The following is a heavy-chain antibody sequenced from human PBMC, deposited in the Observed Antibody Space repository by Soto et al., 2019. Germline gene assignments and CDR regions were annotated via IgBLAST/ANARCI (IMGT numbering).Heavy chain of an antibody. V-gene: IGHV3-48*03. CDR2: INNRGTTT. CDR1: GFTFSSYE. CDR3: ARAKYYYDSSDFPLDGLDV. D-gene: IGHD3-22*01. Sequence: GGSLRLSCAASGFTFSSYEMNWVRQAPGKGLEWVSYINNRGTTTYYADSEKGRFTISRDNAKNSLYLQMNSLRVEDTAVYYCARAKYYYDSSDFPLDGLDVWGQGTTVTVSS. J-gene: IGHJ6*02.